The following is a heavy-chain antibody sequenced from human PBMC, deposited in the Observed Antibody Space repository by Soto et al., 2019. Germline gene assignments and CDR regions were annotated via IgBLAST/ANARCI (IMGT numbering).Heavy chain of an antibody. CDR3: ARHTPAISISDH. Sequence: SETLSLTCTVPGGSISSSSYYWGWIRQPPGKGLEWIGSIYYSGSTYYNPSLKSRVTISVDTSKNQFSLKLSSVTAADTAVYYCARHTPAISISDHWGQGTLVTVSS. CDR2: IYYSGST. J-gene: IGHJ4*02. CDR1: GGSISSSSYY. D-gene: IGHD2-15*01. V-gene: IGHV4-39*01.